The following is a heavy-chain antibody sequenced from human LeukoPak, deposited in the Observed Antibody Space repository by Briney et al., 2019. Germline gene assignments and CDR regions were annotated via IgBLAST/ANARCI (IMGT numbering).Heavy chain of an antibody. D-gene: IGHD5-24*01. CDR3: AREDQESFDY. CDR1: GFTFSSYG. J-gene: IGHJ4*02. Sequence: GGSLRLSCAASGFTFSSYGMHWVRQAPGKGLEWVAVIWYDGSNKYYADSVKGRFTISRDNAKNSLYLQMNSLRAEDTAVYYCAREDQESFDYWGQGTLVTVSS. CDR2: IWYDGSNK. V-gene: IGHV3-33*01.